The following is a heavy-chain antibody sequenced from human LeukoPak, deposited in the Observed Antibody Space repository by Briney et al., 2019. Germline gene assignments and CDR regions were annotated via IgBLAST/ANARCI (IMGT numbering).Heavy chain of an antibody. V-gene: IGHV4-34*01. Sequence: SETLSLTCAVYGGSFSGYYWSWIRQPPGKGLEWIGEINHSGSTNYNASLKSRVTISVDTSKNQFSLKLSSVTAADTAVYYCARGEHTFDYWGQGTLVTVSS. CDR3: ARGEHTFDY. J-gene: IGHJ4*02. CDR1: GGSFSGYY. CDR2: INHSGST. D-gene: IGHD1/OR15-1a*01.